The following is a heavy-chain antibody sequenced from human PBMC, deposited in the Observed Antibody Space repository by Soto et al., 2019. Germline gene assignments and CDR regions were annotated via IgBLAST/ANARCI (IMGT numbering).Heavy chain of an antibody. V-gene: IGHV3-30-3*01. CDR2: ISYDGSNK. CDR3: ARDWAREIAAAEYNWFDP. J-gene: IGHJ5*02. CDR1: GFTFSSYA. Sequence: GSLRLSCAASGFTFSSYAMHWVRQAPGKGLEWVAVISYDGSNKYYADSVKGRFTISRDNSKNTLYLQMNSLRAEDTAVYYCARDWAREIAAAEYNWFDPWGQGTLVTVSS. D-gene: IGHD6-13*01.